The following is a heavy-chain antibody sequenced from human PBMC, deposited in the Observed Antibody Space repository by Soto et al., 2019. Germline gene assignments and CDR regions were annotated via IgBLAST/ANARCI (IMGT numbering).Heavy chain of an antibody. CDR1: GFTVSSKY. Sequence: EVQLVESGGGLIQPVGSLRLSCAASGFTVSSKYMTWVRQAPGKGLEWVSVIYGGGTTYYADSVKGRFTISRDNSKNTLYLQMNSLRAEDTAVYYCVQTSGWPGFDFWGQGTLVTVSS. CDR2: IYGGGTT. CDR3: VQTSGWPGFDF. J-gene: IGHJ4*02. D-gene: IGHD6-19*01. V-gene: IGHV3-53*01.